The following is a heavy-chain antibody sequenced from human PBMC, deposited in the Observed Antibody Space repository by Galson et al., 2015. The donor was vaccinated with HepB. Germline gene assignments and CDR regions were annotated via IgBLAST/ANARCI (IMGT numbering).Heavy chain of an antibody. CDR3: TTEGSSGYYLGVY. J-gene: IGHJ4*02. CDR1: GFTFSNAW. D-gene: IGHD3-22*01. V-gene: IGHV3-15*01. Sequence: LRLSCAASGFTFSNAWMSWVRPAPGKGLEWVGRIKSKTDGGTTDYAAPVKGRFTISRDDSKNTLYLQMNSLKTEDTAVYYCTTEGSSGYYLGVYWGQGTLVTVSS. CDR2: IKSKTDGGTT.